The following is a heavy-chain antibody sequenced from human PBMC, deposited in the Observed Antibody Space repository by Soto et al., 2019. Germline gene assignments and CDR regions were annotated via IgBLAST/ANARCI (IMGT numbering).Heavy chain of an antibody. Sequence: QVQLVESGGGVVQPRRSLRLSCAASGFTFSSYGIHWVRQAPGKGLEWVAVISYDGSNKYYADSVKGRFTISRDNSKNTLYLQMNSLRAEDTAVYYCAKETYSGPLDYWGQGTLVTVSS. D-gene: IGHD2-15*01. J-gene: IGHJ4*02. CDR1: GFTFSSYG. CDR3: AKETYSGPLDY. CDR2: ISYDGSNK. V-gene: IGHV3-30*18.